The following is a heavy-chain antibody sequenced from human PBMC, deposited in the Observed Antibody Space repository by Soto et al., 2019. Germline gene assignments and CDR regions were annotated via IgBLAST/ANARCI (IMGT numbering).Heavy chain of an antibody. CDR3: AITGYSSSWYRKGWFDP. D-gene: IGHD6-13*01. Sequence: QVQLVQSGAEVKKPGASMKVSCKASGYTFTSYDINWVRQATGQGLEWMGWMNPNSGNTGYAQKFQGRVTMTRNTSISTAYMELSSLRSEDTAVYYCAITGYSSSWYRKGWFDPWGQGTLVTVSS. CDR1: GYTFTSYD. CDR2: MNPNSGNT. J-gene: IGHJ5*02. V-gene: IGHV1-8*01.